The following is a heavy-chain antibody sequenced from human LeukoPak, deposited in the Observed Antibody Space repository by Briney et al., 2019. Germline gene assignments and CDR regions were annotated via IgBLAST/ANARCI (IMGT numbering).Heavy chain of an antibody. V-gene: IGHV3-48*01. CDR3: ARGNYGDYEQGPFDY. CDR1: GFTFSSYE. J-gene: IGHJ4*02. CDR2: ISSSSSTI. D-gene: IGHD4-17*01. Sequence: PGGSLRLSCAASGFTFSSYEMNWVRQAPGKGLEWVSYISSSSSTIYYADSVKGRFTISRDNAKNSLYLQMNSLRAEDTAVYYCARGNYGDYEQGPFDYWGQGTLVTVSS.